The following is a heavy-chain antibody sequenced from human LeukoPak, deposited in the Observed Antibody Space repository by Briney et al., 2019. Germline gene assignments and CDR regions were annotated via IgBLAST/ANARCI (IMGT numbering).Heavy chain of an antibody. CDR1: GGTFISYA. Sequence: SVKVSCKASGGTFISYAISWVRQAPGQGLEWMGGIIPIFGTASYAQKFQGRVTITADESTSTAYMELSSLRSEDTAVYYCARVKGANLDYWGQGTLITVSS. CDR3: ARVKGANLDY. D-gene: IGHD3-16*01. J-gene: IGHJ4*02. CDR2: IIPIFGTA. V-gene: IGHV1-69*13.